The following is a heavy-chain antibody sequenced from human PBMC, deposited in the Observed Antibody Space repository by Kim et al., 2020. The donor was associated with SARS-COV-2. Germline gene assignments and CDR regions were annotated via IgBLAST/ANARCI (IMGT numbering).Heavy chain of an antibody. Sequence: SETLSLTCTVSGGSISSGGYYWSWIRQHPGKGLEWIGYIYYSGSTYYNPSLKSRVTISVDTSKNQFSLKLSSVTAADTAVYYCARGVTMVRGVDKVNVEYYYYYGMDVWGQGTTVTVSS. CDR3: ARGVTMVRGVDKVNVEYYYYYGMDV. J-gene: IGHJ6*02. V-gene: IGHV4-31*03. CDR1: GGSISSGGYY. CDR2: IYYSGST. D-gene: IGHD3-10*01.